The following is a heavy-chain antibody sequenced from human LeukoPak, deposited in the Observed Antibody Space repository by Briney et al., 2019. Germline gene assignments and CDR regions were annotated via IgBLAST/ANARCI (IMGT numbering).Heavy chain of an antibody. CDR3: TTATLAYDFWSGYPNDAFDI. J-gene: IGHJ3*02. Sequence: GGSLRLSCAASGFTFSNAWMSWVRQAPGKGLEWVGRIKSKTGGGTTDYAAPVKGRFTISRDDSKNTLYLQMNSLKTEDTAVYYCTTATLAYDFWSGYPNDAFDIWGQGTMVTVSS. CDR1: GFTFSNAW. V-gene: IGHV3-15*01. D-gene: IGHD3-3*01. CDR2: IKSKTGGGTT.